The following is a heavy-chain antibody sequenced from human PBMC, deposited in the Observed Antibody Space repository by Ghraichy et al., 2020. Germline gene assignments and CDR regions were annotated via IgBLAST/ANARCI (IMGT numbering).Heavy chain of an antibody. Sequence: LSLTCAVSGFSVSNNYMRWVRQAPGKGVEWVSLIYSGGSTSYADSVKGRFTISRDNSKNTLYLQMNSLRAEDTAVYYCARDGLGSSSWPYWGQGTLVTVSS. CDR3: ARDGLGSSSWPY. J-gene: IGHJ4*02. V-gene: IGHV3-53*01. CDR2: IYSGGST. D-gene: IGHD6-13*01. CDR1: GFSVSNNY.